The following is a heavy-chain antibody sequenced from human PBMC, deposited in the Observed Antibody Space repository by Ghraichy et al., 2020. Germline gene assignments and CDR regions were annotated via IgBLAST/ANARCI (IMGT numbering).Heavy chain of an antibody. D-gene: IGHD5-12*01. J-gene: IGHJ4*02. CDR3: ARSGGYEQH. CDR2: FYTSGST. V-gene: IGHV4-4*07. Sequence: SETLSLTCTVSGDSISGSYWSWIRQPAGKGLEWIGRFYTSGSTNYNPSLKSRVSISVDTSMNQFSLKLISVTAADTAVYYCARSGGYEQHWGQGILVTVSS. CDR1: GDSISGSY.